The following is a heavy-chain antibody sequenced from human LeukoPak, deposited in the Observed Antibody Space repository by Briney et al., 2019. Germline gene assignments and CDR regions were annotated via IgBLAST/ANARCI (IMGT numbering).Heavy chain of an antibody. V-gene: IGHV1-2*02. Sequence: ASVKVSCKASGYTFTSYGVSWVRQAPGQGLEWMGWINPNSGGTNYAQKFQGRVTMTRDTSISTAYMELSRLRSDDTAVYYCARGRIQLWSNIDYWGQGTLVTVSS. D-gene: IGHD5-18*01. J-gene: IGHJ4*02. CDR1: GYTFTSYG. CDR3: ARGRIQLWSNIDY. CDR2: INPNSGGT.